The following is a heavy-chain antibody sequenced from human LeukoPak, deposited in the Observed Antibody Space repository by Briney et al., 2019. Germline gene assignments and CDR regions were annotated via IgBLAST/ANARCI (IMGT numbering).Heavy chain of an antibody. J-gene: IGHJ4*02. CDR3: ATGIVVVPAAIQDY. CDR1: GYTFTSYY. Sequence: GASVKVSCKASGYTFTSYYMHWVRQAPGQGLEWMGIINPSGGSTIYAQKFQGRATMTEDTSTDTAYMELSSLRSEDTAVYYCATGIVVVPAAIQDYWGQGTLVTVSS. D-gene: IGHD2-2*01. CDR2: INPSGGST. V-gene: IGHV1-46*01.